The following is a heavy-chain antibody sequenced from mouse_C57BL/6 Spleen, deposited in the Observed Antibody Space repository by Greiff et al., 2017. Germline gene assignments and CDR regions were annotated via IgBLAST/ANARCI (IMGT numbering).Heavy chain of an antibody. J-gene: IGHJ4*01. D-gene: IGHD2-1*01. Sequence: QVQLQQSGAELVRPGASVTLSCKASGYTFTDYEMHWVKQTPVHGLEWIGAIDPETGGTAYNQKFKGKAILTADKSSSTAYMELRSLTSEDSAVYYCTRDYGNYGYAMDYWGQGTSVTVSS. CDR2: IDPETGGT. V-gene: IGHV1-15*01. CDR3: TRDYGNYGYAMDY. CDR1: GYTFTDYE.